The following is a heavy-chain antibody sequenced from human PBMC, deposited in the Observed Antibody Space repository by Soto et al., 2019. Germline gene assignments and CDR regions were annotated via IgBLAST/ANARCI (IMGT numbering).Heavy chain of an antibody. J-gene: IGHJ6*03. Sequence: SETLSLTCAVYGGSFSGYYWSWIRQPPGKGLEWIGEINHSGSTNYNPSLKSRVTISVDTSKNQFSLKLSSVTAADTAVYYCARDARYSGYDYYYYYYMDVWGKGTTVTVSS. CDR2: INHSGST. CDR3: ARDARYSGYDYYYYYYMDV. D-gene: IGHD5-12*01. V-gene: IGHV4-34*01. CDR1: GGSFSGYY.